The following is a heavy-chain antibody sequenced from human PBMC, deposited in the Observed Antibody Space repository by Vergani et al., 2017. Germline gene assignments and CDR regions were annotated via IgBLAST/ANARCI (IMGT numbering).Heavy chain of an antibody. CDR3: AAEWLSEPGYYYYGMDV. V-gene: IGHV1-58*01. Sequence: QMQLVQSGPEVKKPGTSVKVSCKASGFTFTSSAVQWVRQARGQRLEWIGWIVVGSGNTNYAQKFQERVTITRDMSTSTAYMELSSLSSEDTAVYYCAAEWLSEPGYYYYGMDVWGQGTTVTVSS. D-gene: IGHD5-12*01. CDR1: GFTFTSSA. CDR2: IVVGSGNT. J-gene: IGHJ6*02.